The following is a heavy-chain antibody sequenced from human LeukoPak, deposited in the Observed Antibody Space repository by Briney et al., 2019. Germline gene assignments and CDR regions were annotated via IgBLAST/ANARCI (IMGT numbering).Heavy chain of an antibody. CDR1: GGSFSDYY. V-gene: IGHV4-34*01. CDR2: INHSGST. J-gene: IGHJ4*02. CDR3: AREGTYYDSSGSDY. Sequence: SETLSLTCAVYGGSFSDYYWSWIRQPPGKGLEWIGEINHSGSTNYNPSLKSRVTISVDTSKNQFSLKLSSVTAADTAVYYCAREGTYYDSSGSDYWGQGTLVTVSS. D-gene: IGHD3-22*01.